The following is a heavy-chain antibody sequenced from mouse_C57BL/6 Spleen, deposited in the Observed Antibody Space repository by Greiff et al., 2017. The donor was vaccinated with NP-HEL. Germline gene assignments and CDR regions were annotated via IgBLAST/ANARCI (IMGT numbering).Heavy chain of an antibody. CDR3: ARHPLNLLLRYFDY. D-gene: IGHD1-1*01. CDR2: ISGGGGNT. Sequence: EVQLQESGGGLVKPGGSLKLSCAASGFTFSSYTMSWVRQTPEKRLEWVATISGGGGNTYYPDSVKGRFTISSDNAKNTLYLQMSSLRSEDTALYYCARHPLNLLLRYFDYWGQGTTLTVSS. V-gene: IGHV5-9*01. J-gene: IGHJ2*01. CDR1: GFTFSSYT.